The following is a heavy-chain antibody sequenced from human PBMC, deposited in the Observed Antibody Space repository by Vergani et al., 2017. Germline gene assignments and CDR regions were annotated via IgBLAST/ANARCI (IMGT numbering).Heavy chain of an antibody. Sequence: QVQLVQSGAEVKKPGPSVKVSCKVSGYTFTDLSIHWLRQAPGKGLEWMGGFDPEDGETIYAQKFKGRVTMTEDTSTDTAYMELSSLRSEDTAVYYCATDVNSGSNDYPYYFDYWGQGTLVTVSS. CDR3: ATDVNSGSNDYPYYFDY. J-gene: IGHJ4*02. CDR1: GYTFTDLS. D-gene: IGHD1-26*01. V-gene: IGHV1-24*01. CDR2: FDPEDGET.